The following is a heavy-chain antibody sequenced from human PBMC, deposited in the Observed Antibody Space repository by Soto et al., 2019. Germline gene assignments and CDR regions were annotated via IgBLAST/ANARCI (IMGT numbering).Heavy chain of an antibody. CDR2: IFPKFGTT. V-gene: IGHV1-69*13. D-gene: IGHD3-16*02. J-gene: IGHJ6*02. Sequence: SVKVSCKASGGTFSSYAISWVRQAPGQGLEWMGGIFPKFGTTYSAQKLQDRLTITADESTSTVYMQLSSLRLDDTAVYYCEAEMTFGKLSVVWGQGTTVTVSS. CDR1: GGTFSSYA. CDR3: EAEMTFGKLSVV.